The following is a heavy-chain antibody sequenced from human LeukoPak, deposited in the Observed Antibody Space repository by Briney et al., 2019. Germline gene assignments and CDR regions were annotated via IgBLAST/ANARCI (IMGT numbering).Heavy chain of an antibody. V-gene: IGHV3-30*02. CDR1: GFTFSSYG. CDR3: AKGILGYCSSTSCYGARGGDY. J-gene: IGHJ4*02. D-gene: IGHD2-2*01. CDR2: IRYDGSNK. Sequence: PGGSLRLSCAASGFTFSSYGMHWVRQAPGKGLEGVAFIRYDGSNKYYADSVKGRFTISRDNSKNTLYLQMNSLRAEDTAVYYCAKGILGYCSSTSCYGARGGDYWGQGTLVTVSS.